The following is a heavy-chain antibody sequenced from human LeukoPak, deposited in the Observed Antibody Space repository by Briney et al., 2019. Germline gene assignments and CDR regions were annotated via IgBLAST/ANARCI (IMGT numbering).Heavy chain of an antibody. CDR2: IYYTGST. J-gene: IGHJ4*02. Sequence: PSETLSLTCTVSGGSITSTNYYWGWLRQPPGKELQWIGTIYYTGSTSYNPSLKNRVTMYVDTSKNQFSLKLSSVTAADTAVYYCARDGLGELSQFDYWGQGTLVTVSS. CDR1: GGSITSTNYY. D-gene: IGHD3-16*02. CDR3: ARDGLGELSQFDY. V-gene: IGHV4-39*07.